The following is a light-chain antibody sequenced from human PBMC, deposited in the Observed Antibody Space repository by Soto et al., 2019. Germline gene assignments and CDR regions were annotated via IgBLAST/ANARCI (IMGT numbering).Light chain of an antibody. J-gene: IGKJ4*01. CDR2: NAS. Sequence: ENVLTQFAATPLISPVERANLSCRGRQSVSSYLAWYQQKPGQAPRLLIYNASNRATGIPARFSGSGSGTDFTLTISSLEPEDFAVYYCQQRSNWPPWLTFGGGTKVDIK. V-gene: IGKV3-11*01. CDR1: QSVSSY. CDR3: QQRSNWPPWLT.